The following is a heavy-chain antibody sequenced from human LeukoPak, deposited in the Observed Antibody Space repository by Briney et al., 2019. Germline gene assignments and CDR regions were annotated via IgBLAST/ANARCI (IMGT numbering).Heavy chain of an antibody. D-gene: IGHD1-1*01. Sequence: SETLSPTCAVSGAPFSKFYWSWIRQYPGKGLEWIGEINHSGYTNYNPSLKSRVTISVDTPKNQFSLKVNSVTAADTAVYYCARQLYGSDYWGQGTLVTVSS. CDR3: ARQLYGSDY. CDR1: GAPFSKFY. J-gene: IGHJ4*02. V-gene: IGHV4-34*01. CDR2: INHSGYT.